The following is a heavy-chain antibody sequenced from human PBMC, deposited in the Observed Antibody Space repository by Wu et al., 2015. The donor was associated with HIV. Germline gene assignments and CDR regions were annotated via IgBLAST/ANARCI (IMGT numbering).Heavy chain of an antibody. V-gene: IGHV1-18*01. Sequence: QLQLVQSGAEVKRSGASVKVSWQGFWLRFPTYIVTWVRQAPGQGPEWMGWMKPSTGYIKYAQKFQGRVTMTTDTSTSTAYVELRSLRSDDTAVYYCARVLKDSDDFWAWFDPWGQGTLVTVSS. CDR3: ARVLKDSDDFWAWFDP. CDR2: MKPSTGYI. J-gene: IGHJ5*02. D-gene: IGHD3/OR15-3a*01. CDR1: LRFPTYI.